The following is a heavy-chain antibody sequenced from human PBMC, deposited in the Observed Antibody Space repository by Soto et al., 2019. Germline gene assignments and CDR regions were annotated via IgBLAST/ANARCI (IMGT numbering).Heavy chain of an antibody. J-gene: IGHJ4*02. V-gene: IGHV3-7*05. CDR2: INHDGSER. CDR3: ARDLQIGSSWFEGNY. D-gene: IGHD6-13*01. Sequence: GGSLRLSCAASGFTFSDNWMTWVRQAPGRGLEWLANINHDGSERYYVDSVKGRFTISRDNAKNSLFLQMTSLRAEDTAVYYCARDLQIGSSWFEGNYWGQGTLVTVSS. CDR1: GFTFSDNW.